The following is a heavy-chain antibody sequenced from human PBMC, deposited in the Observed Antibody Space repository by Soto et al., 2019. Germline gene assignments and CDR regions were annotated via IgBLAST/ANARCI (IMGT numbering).Heavy chain of an antibody. V-gene: IGHV3-48*02. J-gene: IGHJ6*02. D-gene: IGHD3-22*01. CDR3: ARAQGNHYYDSSGYPLYYYYGMDV. CDR1: GFTFSSYS. Sequence: GGSLRLSCAASGFTFSSYSMNWVRQAPGKGLEWVSYISSSSSTIYYADSVKGRFTISRDNAKNSLYLQMNSLRDEDMAVYYCARAQGNHYYDSSGYPLYYYYGMDVWGQGTTVTVSS. CDR2: ISSSSSTI.